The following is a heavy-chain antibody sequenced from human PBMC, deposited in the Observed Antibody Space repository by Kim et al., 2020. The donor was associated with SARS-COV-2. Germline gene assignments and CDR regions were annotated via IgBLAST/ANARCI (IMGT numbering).Heavy chain of an antibody. J-gene: IGHJ6*03. D-gene: IGHD6-19*01. CDR2: AYYIGNT. V-gene: IGHV4-39*01. CDR3: ARRQGYSSGWYVAFYYYYMDL. Sequence: SETLSLTCTVSGGSLSSSSYYWGWIRQPPGKGLEWIGTAYYIGNTYYNPSLKSRVTISVDTSKNQFSRKLGSVTAADTAVYYCARRQGYSSGWYVAFYYYYMDLWGKGTTVTVSS. CDR1: GGSLSSSSYY.